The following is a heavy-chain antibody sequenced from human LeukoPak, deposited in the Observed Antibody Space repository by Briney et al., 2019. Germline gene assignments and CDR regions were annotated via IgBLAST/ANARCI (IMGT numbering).Heavy chain of an antibody. CDR3: ARSPVGAKFWFDH. J-gene: IGHJ5*02. V-gene: IGHV4-4*07. CDR2: MYIGDNFYTRGRS. Sequence: SETLSLTCTVAGGSINRYYGSWVRQPGEKGLEWIGRMYIGDNFYTRGRSNYTPSLKSRVTLSLDTSKNPFSLHLTSVTAADTAVYYCARSPVGAKFWFDHWGQGTLVTVSS. D-gene: IGHD1-26*01. CDR1: GGSINRYY.